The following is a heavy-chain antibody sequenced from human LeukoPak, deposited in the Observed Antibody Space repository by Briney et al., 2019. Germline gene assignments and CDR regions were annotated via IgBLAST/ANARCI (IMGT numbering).Heavy chain of an antibody. V-gene: IGHV1-18*01. CDR3: ARGPPIYGGNSIANAD. D-gene: IGHD4-23*01. J-gene: IGHJ4*02. CDR2: ISAYNGNT. Sequence: GASVKVSCKASGYTFTSYGISWVRQAPGQGLEWMGWISAYNGNTNYAQKLQGRVTMTTDTSTSTAYMELSSLRSEDTAVYYCARGPPIYGGNSIANADWGQGTLVTVSS. CDR1: GYTFTSYG.